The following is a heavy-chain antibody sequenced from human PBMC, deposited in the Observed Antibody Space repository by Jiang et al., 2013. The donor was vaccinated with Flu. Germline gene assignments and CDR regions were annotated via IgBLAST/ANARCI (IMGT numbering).Heavy chain of an antibody. V-gene: IGHV5-51*03. CDR3: VRGSKLISGPYFDY. J-gene: IGHJ4*02. D-gene: IGHD3-10*01. CDR2: IYPSDSDT. CDR1: GYSFTTFW. Sequence: GAEVKKPGESPKISCKASGYSFTTFWIGWVRQIPGKGLEWMGIIYPSDSDTRYSPSFQGQVTISADKSISTAYMRWSSLKASDTAMYYCVRGSKLISGPYFDYWSQGTLVTVSS.